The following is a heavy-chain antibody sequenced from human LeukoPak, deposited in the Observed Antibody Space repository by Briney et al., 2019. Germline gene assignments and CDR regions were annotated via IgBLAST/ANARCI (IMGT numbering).Heavy chain of an antibody. J-gene: IGHJ6*03. Sequence: GGSLRLSCAASGFTDSSNYMSWVRQAPGKGLEWVSVIYSGGSTYYADSVKGRFTISRDNSKNTLYLQMNSLRAEDTAVYYCARVVHYYYYYMDVWGKGTTVTVSS. CDR3: ARVVHYYYYYMDV. V-gene: IGHV3-66*02. CDR1: GFTDSSNY. CDR2: IYSGGST.